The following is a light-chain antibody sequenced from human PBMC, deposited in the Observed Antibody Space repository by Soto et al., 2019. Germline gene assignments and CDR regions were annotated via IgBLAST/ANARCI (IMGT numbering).Light chain of an antibody. CDR3: QQRSNWPPWT. V-gene: IGKV3-11*01. J-gene: IGKJ1*01. Sequence: EIVLTQSPATLSLSPGERATLSCRASQSVSSYLAWYQQKRGQAPRLLIYDASNRATGIPARFSGSGSVTDFTLTISSLEPEDFAVYYCQQRSNWPPWTFGQGTKVEIK. CDR1: QSVSSY. CDR2: DAS.